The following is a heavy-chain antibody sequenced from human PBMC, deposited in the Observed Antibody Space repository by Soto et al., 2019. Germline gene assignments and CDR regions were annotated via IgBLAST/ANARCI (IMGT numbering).Heavy chain of an antibody. Sequence: QVQLVQSGAEVKKPGASVKVSCKASGYTFTGYYMHWVRQAPGQGLEWMGWINPNSGGTNYAQKFQGWVTITRDTSINTAYMELSRPRSYDTAVYYCARLASSSSLFGAFDIWGQGTMVTVSS. CDR3: ARLASSSSLFGAFDI. V-gene: IGHV1-2*04. CDR2: INPNSGGT. J-gene: IGHJ3*02. CDR1: GYTFTGYY. D-gene: IGHD6-6*01.